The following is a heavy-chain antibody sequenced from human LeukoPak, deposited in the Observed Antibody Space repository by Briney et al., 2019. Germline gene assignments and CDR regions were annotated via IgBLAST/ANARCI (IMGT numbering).Heavy chain of an antibody. V-gene: IGHV1-8*02. D-gene: IGHD3-3*01. J-gene: IGHJ4*02. CDR2: MNPNSGNT. Sequence: ASVKVSCKASGYTFTSYGISWVRQATGQGLEWMGWMNPNSGNTGYAQKFQGRVTMTRNTSISTAYMELSSLRSEDTAVYYCARGLNVQNYDFWSGYSPLSLFDYWGQGTLVTVSS. CDR1: GYTFTSYG. CDR3: ARGLNVQNYDFWSGYSPLSLFDY.